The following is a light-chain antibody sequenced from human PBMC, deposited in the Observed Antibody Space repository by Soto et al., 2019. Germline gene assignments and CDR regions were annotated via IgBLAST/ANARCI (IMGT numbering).Light chain of an antibody. J-gene: IGLJ1*01. Sequence: QSALTQPASVSGSPGQSITISCTGTTSDLGGYNYVSWYQQHPGKVPKLMIYEVSNRPSGVSNRFSGSKSGNTASLTISGLQAEEEAAYYCFSYTTSSAPYVFGTGTKVTVL. CDR2: EVS. V-gene: IGLV2-14*01. CDR1: TSDLGGYNY. CDR3: FSYTTSSAPYV.